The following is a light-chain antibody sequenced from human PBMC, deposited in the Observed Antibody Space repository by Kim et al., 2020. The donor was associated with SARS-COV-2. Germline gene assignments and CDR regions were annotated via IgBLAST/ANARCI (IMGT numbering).Light chain of an antibody. J-gene: IGLJ2*01. Sequence: ELTQPPSTSGTAGQRVTISCSGSSSNIGSHTVNWYQHLPGTAPKLLIYNNNQRPSGVPVRFSGSKSGISASLAISGLHSEDEAHYYCATWDDSLIGPVLGGETKVTVL. CDR3: ATWDDSLIGPV. CDR1: SSNIGSHT. CDR2: NNN. V-gene: IGLV1-44*01.